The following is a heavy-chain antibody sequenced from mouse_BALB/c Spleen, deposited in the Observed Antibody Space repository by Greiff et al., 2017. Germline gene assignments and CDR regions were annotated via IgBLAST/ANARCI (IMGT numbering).Heavy chain of an antibody. CDR1: GFSFSRYA. CDR2: ISSGGSYT. D-gene: IGHD2-4*01. CDR3: ANGYDYRDRFAC. Sequence: EVQLVESGGGLVKPGGSLKLSCAASGFSFSRYAMSWVRQPPEKRLERVAEISSGGSYTYSPDTVTGRFTISRDNAKNTLYLEMSSLGSEDTAMYYCANGYDYRDRFACWGLGTLVTVSA. J-gene: IGHJ3*01. V-gene: IGHV5-9-4*01.